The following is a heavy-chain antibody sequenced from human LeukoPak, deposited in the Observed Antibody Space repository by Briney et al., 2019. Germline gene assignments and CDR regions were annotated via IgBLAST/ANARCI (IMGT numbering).Heavy chain of an antibody. J-gene: IGHJ4*02. CDR1: GFTFGSYG. CDR3: ARDRWQQLVSPLE. D-gene: IGHD6-13*01. Sequence: PGRSLRLSCAASGFTFGSYGMHWVRQAPGKGLEWVAVIWYDGSNKYYADSVKGRFTISRDNSKNTLYLQMTILRVEDTALYYCARDRWQQLVSPLEWGQGTLVTVSS. CDR2: IWYDGSNK. V-gene: IGHV3-33*01.